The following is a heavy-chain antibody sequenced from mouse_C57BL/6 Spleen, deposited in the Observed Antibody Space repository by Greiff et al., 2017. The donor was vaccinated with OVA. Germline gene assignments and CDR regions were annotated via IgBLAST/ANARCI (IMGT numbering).Heavy chain of an antibody. J-gene: IGHJ2*01. CDR2: ISDGGSYT. CDR1: GFTFSSYA. V-gene: IGHV5-4*03. D-gene: IGHD1-1*01. Sequence: EVMLVESGGGLVKPGGSLTLSCAASGFTFSSYAMSWVRPTPETRLVWVATISDGGSYTSYPDNVQGRFTISRDNAKNNLYLQMSHLKTEDTTMYYCTRYRSYGSSYDYWGQGTTLTVSS. CDR3: TRYRSYGSSYDY.